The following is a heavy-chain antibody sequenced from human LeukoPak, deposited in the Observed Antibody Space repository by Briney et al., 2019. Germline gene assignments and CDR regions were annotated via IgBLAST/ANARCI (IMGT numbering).Heavy chain of an antibody. J-gene: IGHJ4*02. CDR3: AKTTSSLWFGEFRGGANYFDY. V-gene: IGHV3-23*01. Sequence: GGSLRLSCTASGFNFNRFAVTWVRQAPGKGLEWVSAISGSGGTTHYADSVNGRFSISRDNSKNTLYLQLSRVRAEDTAVYYCAKTTSSLWFGEFRGGANYFDYWGQGALVTVSS. D-gene: IGHD3-10*01. CDR1: GFNFNRFA. CDR2: ISGSGGTT.